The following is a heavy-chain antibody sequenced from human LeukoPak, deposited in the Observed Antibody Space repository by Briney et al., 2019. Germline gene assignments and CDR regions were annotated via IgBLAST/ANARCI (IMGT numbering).Heavy chain of an antibody. Sequence: SETLSLTCTVSGGSFTTYYWSWIRQPAGRGLEWIGHIDSSGTTNYNPSLKSRVTMSTDPSKNQFSLKLSSVTAADTAVYYCARVWSVVAHEFDYWGQGTLVTVSS. V-gene: IGHV4-4*07. CDR3: ARVWSVVAHEFDY. CDR2: IDSSGTT. D-gene: IGHD2-15*01. CDR1: GGSFTTYY. J-gene: IGHJ4*02.